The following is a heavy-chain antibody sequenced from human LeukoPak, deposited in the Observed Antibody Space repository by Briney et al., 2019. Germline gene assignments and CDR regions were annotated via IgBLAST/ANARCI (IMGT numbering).Heavy chain of an antibody. CDR2: GHYSGSA. CDR1: GASVYSYY. CDR3: ARSNYVWGSYRPRQSDAFDI. D-gene: IGHD3-16*02. Sequence: PSETLSLTCTVSGASVYSYYWSWVRQPPGKGLEWIGYGHYSGSASYNPSLKSRVTISVDTSKNQFSLRLRSVTAADTAVYYCARSNYVWGSYRPRQSDAFDIWGQGTMVTVSS. V-gene: IGHV4-59*02. J-gene: IGHJ3*02.